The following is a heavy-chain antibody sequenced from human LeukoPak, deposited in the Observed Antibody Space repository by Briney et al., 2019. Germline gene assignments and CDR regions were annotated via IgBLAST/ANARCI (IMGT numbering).Heavy chain of an antibody. CDR2: IAVGSGYT. Sequence: ASVKVSCKTSAFTFSRSIMHWVRQARGQGLEWIGWIAVGSGYTNYAQKFQERVTITRDMSTGTVYMELNSLRSEDTAVYYCAADSAACDSSGRPFDIWGQGTMVTVSS. J-gene: IGHJ3*02. CDR1: AFTFSRSI. V-gene: IGHV1-58*02. CDR3: AADSAACDSSGRPFDI. D-gene: IGHD3-22*01.